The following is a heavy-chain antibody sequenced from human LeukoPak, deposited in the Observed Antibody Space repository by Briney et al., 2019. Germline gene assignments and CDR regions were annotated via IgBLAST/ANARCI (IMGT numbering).Heavy chain of an antibody. D-gene: IGHD3-3*01. CDR3: ARAQTYYDFWSGYYSGENWFDP. J-gene: IGHJ5*02. V-gene: IGHV4-59*01. Sequence: SETLSLTCTVSGGSISSYYWSWIRQPPGKGLEWIGYIYYSGSTNYNPSLKSRVTISVDTSKNQFSLKLSSVTAADTAVYYCARAQTYYDFWSGYYSGENWFDPWGQGTLVTVSS. CDR2: IYYSGST. CDR1: GGSISSYY.